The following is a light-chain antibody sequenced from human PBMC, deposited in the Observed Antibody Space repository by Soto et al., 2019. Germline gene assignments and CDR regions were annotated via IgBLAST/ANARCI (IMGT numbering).Light chain of an antibody. CDR2: RND. J-gene: IGLJ2*01. V-gene: IGLV1-47*01. CDR3: AVWDSSLNGVA. Sequence: QSVLTQTPSASGTPGQRVTISCSGSNSNMGRNYVYWYQQVPATAPKLLMYRNDVRPSGVPDRITGSKSGTSASLAISGLRSEDEADYYCAVWDSSLNGVAFGGGTKLTVL. CDR1: NSNMGRNY.